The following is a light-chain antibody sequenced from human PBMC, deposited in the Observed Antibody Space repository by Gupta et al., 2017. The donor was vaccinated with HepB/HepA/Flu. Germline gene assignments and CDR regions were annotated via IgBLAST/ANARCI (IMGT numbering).Light chain of an antibody. CDR2: DVS. Sequence: QSALAKPASVSGSPGQSITFSCPGTSSDVGDYNSVSWSQQHPGKAPKLMIYDVSNRPSGVSNRFSGSKSGNTASLTISGLQAEDEADYYCSSYTSSSTWVFGGGTKLTVL. CDR1: SSDVGDYNS. J-gene: IGLJ3*02. CDR3: SSYTSSSTWV. V-gene: IGLV2-14*01.